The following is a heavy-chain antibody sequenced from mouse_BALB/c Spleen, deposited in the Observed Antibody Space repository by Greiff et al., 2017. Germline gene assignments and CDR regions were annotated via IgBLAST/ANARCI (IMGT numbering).Heavy chain of an antibody. CDR2: ISSGSSTI. Sequence: EVQVVESGGGLVQPGGSRKLSCAASGFTFSSFGMHWVRQAPEKGLEWVAYISSGSSTIYYADTVKGRFTISRDNPKNTLFLQMTSLRSGDTAMYHCAKLGLGFDYWGQGNTLTVSA. D-gene: IGHD4-1*01. J-gene: IGHJ2*01. V-gene: IGHV5-17*02. CDR3: AKLGLGFDY. CDR1: GFTFSSFG.